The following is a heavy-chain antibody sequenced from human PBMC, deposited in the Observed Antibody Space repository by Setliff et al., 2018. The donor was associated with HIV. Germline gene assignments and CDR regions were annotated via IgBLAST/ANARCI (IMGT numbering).Heavy chain of an antibody. V-gene: IGHV4-38-2*02. CDR1: VYSISSGYF. D-gene: IGHD3-10*01. J-gene: IGHJ6*02. CDR2: IYSSGNT. CDR3: ARDSGTTGWCVDV. Sequence: PSETLSLTCAVSVYSISSGYFWGWIRQPPGKGLEWIGSIYSSGNTNYNPSLKSRVTISADTSKNHFSLRLNSVTAADTAVYYCARDSGTTGWCVDVWGQGTTVTVSS.